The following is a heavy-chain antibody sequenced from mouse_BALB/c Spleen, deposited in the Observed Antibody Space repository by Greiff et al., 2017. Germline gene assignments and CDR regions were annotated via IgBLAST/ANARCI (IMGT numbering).Heavy chain of an antibody. V-gene: IGHV3-2*02. CDR3: ARIFYYGSSYPAWFAY. CDR2: ISYSGST. D-gene: IGHD1-1*01. Sequence: EVQLQESGPGLVKPSQSLSLTCTVTGYSITSDYAWNWIRQFPGNKLEWMGYISYSGSTSYNPSLKSRISITRDTSKNQFFLQLNSVTTEDTATYYCARIFYYGSSYPAWFAYWGQGTLVTVSA. J-gene: IGHJ3*01. CDR1: GYSITSDYA.